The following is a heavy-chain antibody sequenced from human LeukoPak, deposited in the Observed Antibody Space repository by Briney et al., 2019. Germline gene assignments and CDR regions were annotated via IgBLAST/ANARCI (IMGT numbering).Heavy chain of an antibody. J-gene: IGHJ5*02. Sequence: ASVKVSCKASGYTFTSYAMHWVRQAPGQRLEWMGWISAYNGNTNYAQKLQGRVTMTTDTSTSTAYMELRSLRSDDTAVYYCARAGITISPRIGFDPWGQGTLVTVSS. CDR2: ISAYNGNT. CDR1: GYTFTSYA. V-gene: IGHV1-18*01. CDR3: ARAGITISPRIGFDP. D-gene: IGHD3-3*01.